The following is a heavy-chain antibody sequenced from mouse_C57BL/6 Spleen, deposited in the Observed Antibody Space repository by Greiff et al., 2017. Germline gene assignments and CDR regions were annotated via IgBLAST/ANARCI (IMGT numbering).Heavy chain of an antibody. J-gene: IGHJ4*01. CDR3: ATYSLYAMDY. CDR2: INPSSGYT. CDR1: GYTFTSYT. V-gene: IGHV1-4*01. D-gene: IGHD2-12*01. Sequence: VQLQQSGAELARPGASVKMSCKASGYTFTSYTMHWVKQRPGQGLAWIGYINPSSGYTKYNQKFKDKATLTADKSSSTAYMQLSSLTSEDSAVYYCATYSLYAMDYWGQGTSVTVSS.